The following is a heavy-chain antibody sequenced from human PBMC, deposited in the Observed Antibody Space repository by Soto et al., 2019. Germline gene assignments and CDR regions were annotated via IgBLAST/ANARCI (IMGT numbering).Heavy chain of an antibody. D-gene: IGHD5-18*01. J-gene: IGHJ4*02. CDR1: GGSISSYY. V-gene: IGHV4-59*01. CDR3: VREFEEGGYSYGFDY. Sequence: SETLSLTCTVSGGSISSYYWSWIRQPPGKGLEWIGYIYYSGSTNYNPSLKRRVTISVDTSKNQFSLKLSSVTAADTAVYYCVREFEEGGYSYGFDYWGQGTLVTAPQ. CDR2: IYYSGST.